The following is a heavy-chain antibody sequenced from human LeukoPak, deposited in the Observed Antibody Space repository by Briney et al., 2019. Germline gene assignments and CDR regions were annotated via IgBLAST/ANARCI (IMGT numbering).Heavy chain of an antibody. V-gene: IGHV5-51*01. D-gene: IGHD1-14*01. Sequence: GESLKISCEASGYDFSNYWIGCVRQMPGTGLEWMGITRPASPNVRYSPSFEGQVTISADKSINTAYLQWSSLKASDTAAYYCVTHTLTGVFDKWAQGTLVTVSP. J-gene: IGHJ4*02. CDR2: TRPASPNV. CDR1: GYDFSNYW. CDR3: VTHTLTGVFDK.